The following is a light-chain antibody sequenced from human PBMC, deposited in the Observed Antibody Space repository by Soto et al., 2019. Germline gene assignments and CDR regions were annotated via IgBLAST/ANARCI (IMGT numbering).Light chain of an antibody. CDR3: CSYAGSSTPYV. CDR1: SSDVGSYNL. V-gene: IGLV2-23*01. J-gene: IGLJ1*01. CDR2: EGS. Sequence: QSALTQPASVSGSPGQSITISCTGTSSDVGSYNLVSWYQQRPGKAPKLMIYEGSKRPSGVSNRFSGSKSGNTASLTISGLQAEDEADYYCCSYAGSSTPYVFGTGTKLTV.